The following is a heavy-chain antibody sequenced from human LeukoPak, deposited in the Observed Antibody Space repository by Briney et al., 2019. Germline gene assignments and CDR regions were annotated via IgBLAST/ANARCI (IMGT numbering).Heavy chain of an antibody. CDR3: ARHSPPKFLYYDSSGPAYYFDY. Sequence: PSETLSLTCTVSGGSISSYYWSWIRQPPGKGLEWIGYIYYSGSTNDNPSLKSRVTISVDTSKNQFSLKLSSVTAADTAVYYCARHSPPKFLYYDSSGPAYYFDYWGQGTLVTVSS. CDR1: GGSISSYY. V-gene: IGHV4-59*08. D-gene: IGHD3-22*01. J-gene: IGHJ4*02. CDR2: IYYSGST.